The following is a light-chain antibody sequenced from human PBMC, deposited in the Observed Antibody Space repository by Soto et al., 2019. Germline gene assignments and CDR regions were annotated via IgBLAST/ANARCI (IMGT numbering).Light chain of an antibody. CDR1: SSDVGGYNY. J-gene: IGLJ2*01. V-gene: IGLV2-14*01. CDR2: DVS. Sequence: QSVLTQPASVSGSPGQSITILCAGTSSDVGGYNYVSWYQQHPGKAPKLMIYDVSNRPSGVSNRFSGSKSGNTASLTISGLQSEDEADYYCISYTSSSTLVVFGGGTKLTVL. CDR3: ISYTSSSTLVV.